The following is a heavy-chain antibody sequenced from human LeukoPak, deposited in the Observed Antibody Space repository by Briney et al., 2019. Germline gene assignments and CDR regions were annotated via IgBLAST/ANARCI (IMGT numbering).Heavy chain of an antibody. CDR2: IWYDGSNK. V-gene: IGHV3-33*01. Sequence: GGSLRLSCAASGFTFSSYGMHWVRQAPGKGLEWVAVIWYDGSNKYYADSVKGRFTISRDNSKNTLYLQMNSLRAEDTAVYYCARDRDGYCSGGSCYSGGFDVWGRGTTVTVSS. D-gene: IGHD2-15*01. CDR1: GFTFSSYG. CDR3: ARDRDGYCSGGSCYSGGFDV. J-gene: IGHJ6*02.